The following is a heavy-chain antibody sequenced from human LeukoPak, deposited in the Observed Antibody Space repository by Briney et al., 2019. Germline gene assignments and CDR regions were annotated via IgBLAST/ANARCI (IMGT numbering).Heavy chain of an antibody. D-gene: IGHD3-3*01. Sequence: PGRSLRLSCAASGFTFSSYAMHWVRQAPGKGLEWVAVISYDGSNKYYADSVKGRFTISRDNSKNTLYLQMNSLRAEDTAVYYCARGVEWLLEVGYFDYWGQGTLVTVSS. V-gene: IGHV3-30*04. CDR1: GFTFSSYA. CDR2: ISYDGSNK. CDR3: ARGVEWLLEVGYFDY. J-gene: IGHJ4*02.